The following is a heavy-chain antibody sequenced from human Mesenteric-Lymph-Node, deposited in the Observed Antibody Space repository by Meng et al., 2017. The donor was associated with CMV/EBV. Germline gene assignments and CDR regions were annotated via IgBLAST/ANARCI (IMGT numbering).Heavy chain of an antibody. Sequence: GGSLRLSCAASGFTFSSYCMSWVRQAQGKGLEWVANIKQDGSENYYVDSVKGRFNISRDNAKNSLYLQMNSLRAEDTAVYYCARVGSDSSSWDAAVYYYGMDVWGQGTTVTVSS. CDR2: IKQDGSEN. V-gene: IGHV3-7*01. J-gene: IGHJ6*02. CDR3: ARVGSDSSSWDAAVYYYGMDV. CDR1: GFTFSSYC. D-gene: IGHD6-13*01.